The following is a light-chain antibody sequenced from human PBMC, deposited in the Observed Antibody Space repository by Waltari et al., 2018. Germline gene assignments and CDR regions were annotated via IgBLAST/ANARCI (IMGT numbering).Light chain of an antibody. CDR3: MQALQTPFT. CDR1: QSLLHSNGYNY. CDR2: LGS. J-gene: IGKJ3*01. Sequence: DIVMTQSPLSLPVTPGEPASISCRSSQSLLHSNGYNYLDWYLQKPGQSPQLLIYLGSNRASGVPDRFSGSGSGTDFTLKISRVEAEDVGVYYCMQALQTPFTXGPGTKVDIK. V-gene: IGKV2-28*01.